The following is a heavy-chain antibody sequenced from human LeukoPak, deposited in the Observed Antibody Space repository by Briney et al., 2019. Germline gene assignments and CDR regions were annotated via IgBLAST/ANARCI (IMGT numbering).Heavy chain of an antibody. J-gene: IGHJ6*02. D-gene: IGHD2-2*01. CDR3: ARDSAPDCSSTSCYHYGMDV. CDR2: IIPILGIA. Sequence: ASVKVSCKASGYTFTSYDINWVRQATGQGLEWMGRIIPILGIANYAQKFQGRVTITADKSTSTAYMELSSLRSEDTAVYYCARDSAPDCSSTSCYHYGMDVWGQGTTVTVSS. V-gene: IGHV1-69*04. CDR1: GYTFTSYD.